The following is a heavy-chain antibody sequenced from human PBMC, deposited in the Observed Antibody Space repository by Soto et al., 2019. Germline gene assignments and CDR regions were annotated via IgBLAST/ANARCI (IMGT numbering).Heavy chain of an antibody. D-gene: IGHD4-17*01. V-gene: IGHV3-13*05. CDR2: IGTAGDP. CDR1: GFTFSSYD. CDR3: TRSSLTVTDTFDI. J-gene: IGHJ3*02. Sequence: EVQLVESGGGLVQPGGSLRLSCAASGFTFSSYDMHWVRQPTGKGLEWVSGIGTAGDPYYPGSVKGRFTISRENAKNSLYLKMNRLSAGDTAVYYCTRSSLTVTDTFDIWGQGTMVTVSS.